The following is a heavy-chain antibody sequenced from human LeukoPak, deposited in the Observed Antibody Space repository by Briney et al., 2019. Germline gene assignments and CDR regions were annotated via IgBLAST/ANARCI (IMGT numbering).Heavy chain of an antibody. Sequence: SETLSLTCTVSVDSFSNYNWSWIWHRPGKGLEWIGRIYTSWSTNYNPSVKSRVTMSLDTSNNQFSLKLTSVTAADTAVYYCARQPPQYYGMDVWGQGTTVTVSS. CDR3: ARQPPQYYGMDV. CDR2: IYTSWST. V-gene: IGHV4-4*07. J-gene: IGHJ6*02. D-gene: IGHD1-14*01. CDR1: VDSFSNYN.